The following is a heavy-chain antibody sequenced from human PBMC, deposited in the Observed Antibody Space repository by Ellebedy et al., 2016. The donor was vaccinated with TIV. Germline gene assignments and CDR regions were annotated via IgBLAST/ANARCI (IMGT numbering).Heavy chain of an antibody. J-gene: IGHJ5*02. Sequence: SETLSLXXAVYGGTFSDYYWSWIRQSPGKGLEWIGEINHSGSSNYNPSLKSRVTISVDTSKNQFSLKLSSVTAADTAVYYCARRGYGSGRYNWFDPWGQGTLVTVSS. CDR1: GGTFSDYY. CDR2: INHSGSS. D-gene: IGHD3-10*01. CDR3: ARRGYGSGRYNWFDP. V-gene: IGHV4-34*01.